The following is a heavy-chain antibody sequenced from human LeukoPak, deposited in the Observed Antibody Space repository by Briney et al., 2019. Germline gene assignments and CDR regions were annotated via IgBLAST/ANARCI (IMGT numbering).Heavy chain of an antibody. V-gene: IGHV3-7*01. CDR2: IKQDGSEK. D-gene: IGHD3-22*01. CDR1: GFTFSSYW. CDR3: ARDASEDYYDSSGYYYHFDY. Sequence: GGSLRLSCAASGFTFSSYWLSWVRQAPGKGLEWVANIKQDGSEKYYVDSVKGRFTISRDNAKNSLYLQMNSLRAEDTAVYYCARDASEDYYDSSGYYYHFDYWGQGTLVTVSS. J-gene: IGHJ4*02.